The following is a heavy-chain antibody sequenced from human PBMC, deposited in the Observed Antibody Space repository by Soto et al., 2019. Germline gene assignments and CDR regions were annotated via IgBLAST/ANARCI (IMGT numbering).Heavy chain of an antibody. CDR2: IYYSGST. J-gene: IGHJ6*02. D-gene: IGHD6-19*01. CDR3: ASDRSSGWDQGYGMDV. V-gene: IGHV4-59*01. CDR1: GGSISTYY. Sequence: SETLSLTCTVSGGSISTYYWSWIRQPPGKGLEWIGYIYYSGSTSYNPSLKSRVTISVDASKNQFSLKLRSVTAADTAVYYCASDRSSGWDQGYGMDVWGQGTAVTVSS.